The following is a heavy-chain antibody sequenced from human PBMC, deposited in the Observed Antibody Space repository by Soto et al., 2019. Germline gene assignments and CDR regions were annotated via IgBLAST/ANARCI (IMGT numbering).Heavy chain of an antibody. CDR2: IMPVFPTP. Sequence: QVQLVQSGAEVKKPGSSVKVSCKASGGTFSTSAISWVRQAPGQGLEWVGGIMPVFPTPDYAQNFQGRVTNTAGECQTTGYLELTRLRGGGTAVYYCGRGKGRLQLGGNYYHIFDVWGQGAAITGSS. J-gene: IGHJ6*02. V-gene: IGHV1-69*12. D-gene: IGHD1-1*01. CDR3: GRGKGRLQLGGNYYHIFDV. CDR1: GGTFSTSA.